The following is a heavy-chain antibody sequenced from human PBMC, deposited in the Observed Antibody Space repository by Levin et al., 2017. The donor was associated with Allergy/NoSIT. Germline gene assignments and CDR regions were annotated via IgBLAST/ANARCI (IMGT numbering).Heavy chain of an antibody. Sequence: SVKVSCKASGFTFTSSAVQWVRQARGQRLEWIGWIVVGSGNTNYAQKFQERVTITRDMSTSTAYMELSSLRSEDTAVYYCAAALGGGSYYESSYWYFDLWGRGTLVTVSS. CDR1: GFTFTSSA. D-gene: IGHD1-26*01. V-gene: IGHV1-58*01. CDR3: AAALGGGSYYESSYWYFDL. J-gene: IGHJ2*01. CDR2: IVVGSGNT.